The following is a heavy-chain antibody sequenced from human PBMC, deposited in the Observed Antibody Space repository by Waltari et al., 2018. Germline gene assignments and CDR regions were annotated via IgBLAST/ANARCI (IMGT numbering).Heavy chain of an antibody. CDR1: GFAFSSSW. CDR3: TTVYYGSGNYYNAEV. Sequence: EVQLEESGGGLVKPGWSLRLSCAAPGFAFSSSWMNGVRQAPGKGLEWVARIKGKTDAETTDYAAPVKGRFTISRDDSKNALYPQLNSLEIDDTAVYYCTTVYYGSGNYYNAEVWGQGTLVTVSS. CDR2: IKGKTDAETT. V-gene: IGHV3-15*01. J-gene: IGHJ4*02. D-gene: IGHD3-10*01.